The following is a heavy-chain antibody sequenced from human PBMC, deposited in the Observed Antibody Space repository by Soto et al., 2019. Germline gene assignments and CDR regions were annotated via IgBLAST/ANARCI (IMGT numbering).Heavy chain of an antibody. D-gene: IGHD2-21*02. CDR2: IIPILGIA. J-gene: IGHJ5*02. V-gene: IGHV1-69*02. CDR3: ARMETGRVVTRPNWFDP. Sequence: GASVKVSCKASGGTFSSYTSSWVRQAPGQGLEWMGRIIPILGIANYAQKFQGRVTITRDTSASTAYMELSSLISEDTAVYYCARMETGRVVTRPNWFDPWGQGTLVTVSS. CDR1: GGTFSSYT.